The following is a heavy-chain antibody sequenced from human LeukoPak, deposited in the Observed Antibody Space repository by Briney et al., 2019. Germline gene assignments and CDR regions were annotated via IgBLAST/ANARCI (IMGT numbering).Heavy chain of an antibody. CDR3: ARVRDFWSGYSNSYYYMDV. D-gene: IGHD3-3*01. CDR2: IRYDGSNK. CDR1: GFTFSSYG. V-gene: IGHV3-30*02. Sequence: GGSLRLSCAAPGFTFSSYGVHWVRQAPGKGLEWVAFIRYDGSNKYYSDSVKGRFTISRDNSKNTLYLQMKSLRAEDTAVYYCARVRDFWSGYSNSYYYMDVWGKGATVTVSS. J-gene: IGHJ6*03.